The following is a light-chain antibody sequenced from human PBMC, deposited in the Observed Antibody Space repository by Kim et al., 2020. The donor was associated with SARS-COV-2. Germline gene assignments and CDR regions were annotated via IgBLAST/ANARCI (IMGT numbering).Light chain of an antibody. J-gene: IGLJ2*01. CDR3: CSYAGSYTVV. CDR1: SSDVGGYNY. V-gene: IGLV2-11*01. CDR2: DVS. Sequence: GQSVIISCTGTSSDVGGYNYVSWYQQHPGKAPKLMIYDVSKRPSGVPDRFSGSKSGNTASLAISGLQAEDEADYYCCSYAGSYTVVFGGGTQLTVL.